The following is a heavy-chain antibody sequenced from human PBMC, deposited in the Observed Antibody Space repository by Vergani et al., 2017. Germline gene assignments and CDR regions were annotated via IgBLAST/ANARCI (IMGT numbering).Heavy chain of an antibody. Sequence: QVQLQESGPRLVRPSQTLSLTCTVSGGSINTGAYYWSWIRQPAGKGLEWIGYIYHSGSTYYNPSLKSRVTISVDRSKNQFSLKLSSVTAADTAVYYCARVESNCGGDCYPSVAFDIWGQGTMVTVSS. CDR1: GGSINTGAYY. CDR3: ARVESNCGGDCYPSVAFDI. J-gene: IGHJ3*02. V-gene: IGHV4-30-2*01. CDR2: IYHSGST. D-gene: IGHD2-21*01.